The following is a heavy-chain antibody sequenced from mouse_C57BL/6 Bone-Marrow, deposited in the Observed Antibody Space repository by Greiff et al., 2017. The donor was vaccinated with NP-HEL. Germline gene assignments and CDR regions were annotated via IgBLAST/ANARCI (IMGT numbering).Heavy chain of an antibody. CDR3: VRPSGSSPYYYAMDY. CDR2: IRSKSNNYAT. D-gene: IGHD1-1*01. Sequence: EVKLMESGGGLVQPKGSLKLSCAASGFSFNTYAMNWVRQAPGQGLEWVARIRSKSNNYATYYADSVKDRFTISRDDSESMLYLQMNNLKTEDTAMYYCVRPSGSSPYYYAMDYWGQGTSVTVSS. J-gene: IGHJ4*01. CDR1: GFSFNTYA. V-gene: IGHV10-1*01.